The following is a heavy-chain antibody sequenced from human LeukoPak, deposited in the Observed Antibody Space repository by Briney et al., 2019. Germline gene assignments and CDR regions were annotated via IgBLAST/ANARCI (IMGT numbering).Heavy chain of an antibody. D-gene: IGHD3-16*01. CDR1: GYTFTSYG. CDR3: ARDRSYGPYNFED. Sequence: GASVKVSCKASGYTFTSYGISWVRQAPGQGLEWMGWISAYNGATNYARKFQGRVAMTPDTSTSTAYKELGSLRSDDTAVYYCARDRSYGPYNFEDWGQGTLVTVSS. CDR2: ISAYNGAT. J-gene: IGHJ4*02. V-gene: IGHV1-18*01.